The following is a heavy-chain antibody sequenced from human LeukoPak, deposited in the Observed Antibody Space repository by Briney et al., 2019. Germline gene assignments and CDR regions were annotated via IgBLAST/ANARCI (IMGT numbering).Heavy chain of an antibody. CDR3: ARDGPYYDILTGYHMYYFDY. V-gene: IGHV3-21*01. D-gene: IGHD3-9*01. CDR2: ISSSSSYI. J-gene: IGHJ4*02. Sequence: GGSLRLSCAVSGFALSDYAMNWVRQAPGKGLEWVSSISSSSSYIYYADSVKGRFTISRDNAKNSLYLQMNSLRAEDTAVYYCARDGPYYDILTGYHMYYFDYWGQGTLVTVSS. CDR1: GFALSDYA.